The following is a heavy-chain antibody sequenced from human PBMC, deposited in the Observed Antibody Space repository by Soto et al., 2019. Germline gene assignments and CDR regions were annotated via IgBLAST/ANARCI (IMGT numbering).Heavy chain of an antibody. V-gene: IGHV4-38-2*02. CDR3: AREDDGMDV. CDR1: GSSMSGFY. Sequence: SETLSLTCAVSGSSMSGFYWGWVRQPPGKGLEWIGSIFHSGNSYYNPSLKSRVILSVDTSKNQFSLNLTAAIAADTAVYYCAREDDGMDVWGQGTPVT. CDR2: IFHSGNS. J-gene: IGHJ6*02.